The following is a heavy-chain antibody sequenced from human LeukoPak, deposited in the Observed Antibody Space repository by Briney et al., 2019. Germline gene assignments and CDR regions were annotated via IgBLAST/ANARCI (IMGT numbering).Heavy chain of an antibody. D-gene: IGHD5-24*01. J-gene: IGHJ3*02. CDR1: GGTFSSYS. Sequence: GSSVKVSCKASGGTFSSYSISGVRQAPGQGLEWMGRIITILGIANYAQKFQGRVTITADKATSTADMELSSLRSEDTAVYYCARVGEDGYNNRNYAFDIWGQGTMVTVSS. CDR2: IITILGIA. CDR3: ARVGEDGYNNRNYAFDI. V-gene: IGHV1-69*02.